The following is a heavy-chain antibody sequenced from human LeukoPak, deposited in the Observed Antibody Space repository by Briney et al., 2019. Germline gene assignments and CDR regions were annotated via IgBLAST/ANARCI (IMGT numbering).Heavy chain of an antibody. J-gene: IGHJ4*02. Sequence: GGSLRLSCAASGFTFSSYAMSWVRQAPGKGLEWVSVISGNDGKTYYADSVKGRFTISRDNSKNTLYLHSSSLRAEDTAVYYCXXXXXXTSWLYFDYWGQGTLVTVSS. CDR2: ISGNDGKT. CDR3: XXXXXXTSWLYFDY. CDR1: GFTFSSYA. V-gene: IGHV3-23*01. D-gene: IGHD2-2*01.